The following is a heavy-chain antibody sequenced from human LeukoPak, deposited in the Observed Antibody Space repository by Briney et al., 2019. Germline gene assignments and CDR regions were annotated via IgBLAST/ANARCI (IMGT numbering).Heavy chain of an antibody. Sequence: SQTLSLTCAVSGGSISSGGYSWSWIRQPPGKGLEWIGYIYHSGSTYYNPSLKSRVTISVDRSKNQFSLKLSSVTAADTAVYYCARFQPDGYYYYGMDVWGQGTTVTVSS. V-gene: IGHV4-30-2*01. J-gene: IGHJ6*02. CDR1: GGSISSGGYS. CDR2: IYHSGST. CDR3: ARFQPDGYYYYGMDV.